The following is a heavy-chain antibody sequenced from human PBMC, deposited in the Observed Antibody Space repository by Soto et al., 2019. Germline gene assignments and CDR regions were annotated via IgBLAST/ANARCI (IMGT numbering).Heavy chain of an antibody. J-gene: IGHJ5*02. CDR3: ARVVKRVALGHNWFDP. V-gene: IGHV4-61*01. CDR2: IYYSGST. D-gene: IGHD2-15*01. CDR1: GGSVSSGSYY. Sequence: QVQLQESGPGLVKPSETLSLTCTVSGGSVSSGSYYWSWIRQPPGKGLEWIGYIYYSGSTNYNPSLKSRVTISVDTSKNQFSLKLSSVTAADTAVYYCARVVKRVALGHNWFDPWGQGTLVTVSS.